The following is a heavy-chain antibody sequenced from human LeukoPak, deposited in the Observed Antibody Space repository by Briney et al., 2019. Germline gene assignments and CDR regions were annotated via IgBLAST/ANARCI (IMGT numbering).Heavy chain of an antibody. Sequence: GGSLRLSCAASGFTFSTYGMSWVRQAPGKGLEWVSAISGSGGGTYYADSVKGRFTISRDNAKTSLYLQMNSLRAEDTAVYYCARDLSGVAGYTYGRGIDYWGQGTLVTVSS. V-gene: IGHV3-23*01. CDR1: GFTFSTYG. CDR3: ARDLSGVAGYTYGRGIDY. J-gene: IGHJ4*02. CDR2: ISGSGGGT. D-gene: IGHD5-18*01.